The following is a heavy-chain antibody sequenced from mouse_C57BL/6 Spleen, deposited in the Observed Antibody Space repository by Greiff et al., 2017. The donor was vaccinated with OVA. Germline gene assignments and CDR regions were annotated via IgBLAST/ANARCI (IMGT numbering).Heavy chain of an antibody. V-gene: IGHV5-6*01. J-gene: IGHJ4*01. Sequence: EVMLVESGGDLVKPGGSLKLSCAASGFTFSSYGMSWVRQTPDKRLEWVATISSGGSYTYYPDSVKGRFTISRDNAKNTLYLQMSSLKSEDTAMYYCARDYYGNYENYAMDYWGQGTSVTVSS. CDR3: ARDYYGNYENYAMDY. D-gene: IGHD2-1*01. CDR2: ISSGGSYT. CDR1: GFTFSSYG.